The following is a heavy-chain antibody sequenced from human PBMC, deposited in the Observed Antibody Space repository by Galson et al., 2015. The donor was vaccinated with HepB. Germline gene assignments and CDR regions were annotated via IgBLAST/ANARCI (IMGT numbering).Heavy chain of an antibody. CDR3: AKSQGVGAYRPFDY. CDR2: ISSDSDYI. D-gene: IGHD3-16*01. Sequence: SLRLSCAASGFTFSTYSMTWVRQAPGKGLEWVSFISSDSDYIYDADSVKGRFTISRDNAKNSLYRQMNSLRAEDTAVYYCAKSQGVGAYRPFDYWGQGSLVTVSS. V-gene: IGHV3-21*01. CDR1: GFTFSTYS. J-gene: IGHJ4*02.